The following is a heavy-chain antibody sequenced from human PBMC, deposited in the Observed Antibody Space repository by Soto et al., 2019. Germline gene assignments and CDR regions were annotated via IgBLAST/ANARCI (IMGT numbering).Heavy chain of an antibody. CDR1: GGSISSYY. D-gene: IGHD4-17*01. Sequence: TLSLTCTVSGGSISSYYWSWVRQPAGKGLEWIGRIYTSGSTNYNPSLKSRVTMSVDTSKHQFFLKLTSVTAADTAVYYCARDKFSHGDYVLDYWGQGALVTVSS. CDR3: ARDKFSHGDYVLDY. CDR2: IYTSGST. J-gene: IGHJ4*02. V-gene: IGHV4-4*07.